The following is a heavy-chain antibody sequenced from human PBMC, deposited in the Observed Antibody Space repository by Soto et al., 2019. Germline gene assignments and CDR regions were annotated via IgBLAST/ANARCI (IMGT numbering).Heavy chain of an antibody. Sequence: SDTLSLTCTVSGGSISSYYWSWIRQPPVKGLEWIGYIYYRGSTKYNPSLLNPPLKSRVTISVYMSNNQFSLKMSSVTAADTAVYYCARHQAITLNTNWFDPWGQGTLVTVSS. D-gene: IGHD3-22*01. J-gene: IGHJ5*02. V-gene: IGHV4-59*08. CDR3: ARHQAITLNTNWFDP. CDR2: IYYRGST. CDR1: GGSISSYY.